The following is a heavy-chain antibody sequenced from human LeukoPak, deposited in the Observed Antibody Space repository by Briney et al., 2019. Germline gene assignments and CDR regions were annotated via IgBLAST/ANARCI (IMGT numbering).Heavy chain of an antibody. V-gene: IGHV1-18*01. CDR2: ISAYNGNT. D-gene: IGHD4-23*01. CDR1: GYTFTSYG. CDR3: ARATVVMFYFDY. J-gene: IGHJ4*02. Sequence: ASVKVSCKASGYTFTSYGISWVRQAPGQGLEWMGWISAYNGNTNYAQKLQGRVTLTRDPSTSTVYIELSSLRSEDTAVYYCARATVVMFYFDYWGQGTLVTVSS.